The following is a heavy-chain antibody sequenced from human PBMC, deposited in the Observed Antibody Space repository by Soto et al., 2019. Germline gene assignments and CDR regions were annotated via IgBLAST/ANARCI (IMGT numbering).Heavy chain of an antibody. CDR2: IYYSGST. CDR1: GGSISSGGYY. V-gene: IGHV4-31*03. D-gene: IGHD2-2*01. J-gene: IGHJ5*02. CDR3: ARVDGLPAASYWFDP. Sequence: QVQLQESGPGLVKPSQTLSLTCTVSGGSISSGGYYWSWIRQHPGKGLEWIGYIYYSGSTYYNPSLKSRVTISVDTSKNPFSLKLSSVTAADTAVYYCARVDGLPAASYWFDPWGQGTLVTVSS.